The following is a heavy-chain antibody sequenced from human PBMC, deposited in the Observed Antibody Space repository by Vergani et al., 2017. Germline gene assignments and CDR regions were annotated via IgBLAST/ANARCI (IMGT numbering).Heavy chain of an antibody. CDR1: GFTFSSYG. D-gene: IGHD2-21*02. Sequence: QVQLVESGGGVVQPGGSLRLSCAASGFTFSSYGMHWVRQAPGKGLEWVAFIRYDGSNKYYADSVKGRFTISRDNSKNTLYLQMNSLRAEDTAVYYCAKDGLKELAYCGGDCYINYFDYWGQGTLVTVSS. CDR3: AKDGLKELAYCGGDCYINYFDY. V-gene: IGHV3-30*02. J-gene: IGHJ4*02. CDR2: IRYDGSNK.